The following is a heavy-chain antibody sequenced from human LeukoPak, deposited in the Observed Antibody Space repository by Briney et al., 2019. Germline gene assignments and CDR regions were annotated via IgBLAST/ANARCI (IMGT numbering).Heavy chain of an antibody. CDR1: GGSISSGSYY. CDR3: ARDFGGYYPIDAFDI. J-gene: IGHJ3*02. CDR2: IYTSGST. V-gene: IGHV4-61*02. D-gene: IGHD3-22*01. Sequence: SQTLSLTCTVSGGSISSGSYYGSWIRQPAGKGLEWIGRIYTSGSTNYNPSLKRRVTISVDTSKNQFSLKLSSVTAADTAVYYCARDFGGYYPIDAFDIWGQGTMVTVSS.